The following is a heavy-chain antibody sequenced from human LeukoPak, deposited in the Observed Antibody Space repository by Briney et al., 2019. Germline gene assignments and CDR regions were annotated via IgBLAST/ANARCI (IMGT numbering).Heavy chain of an antibody. CDR1: GFTFSNAW. V-gene: IGHV3-15*01. CDR2: IKSKTDGSTT. CDR3: TTGLIAVAGTQRVDYYYGMDV. D-gene: IGHD6-19*01. J-gene: IGHJ6*02. Sequence: GGSLRLSCAASGFTFSNAWMSWVRQAAGKGLEWVGRIKSKTDGSTTDYAAPVKDMFTIAREDSNNTLYLQMNSLKTEDTAVYYCTTGLIAVAGTQRVDYYYGMDVWGQGTTVTVSS.